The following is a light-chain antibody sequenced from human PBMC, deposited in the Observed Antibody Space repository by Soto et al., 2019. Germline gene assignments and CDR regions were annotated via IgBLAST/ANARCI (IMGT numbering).Light chain of an antibody. V-gene: IGKV4-1*01. J-gene: IGKJ5*01. CDR2: AAS. CDR3: QQYGYSPIT. Sequence: DIVMTQSPDSLAVSLGERATINCKSSQSVLYSSNNKNYLAWYQQKPGQAPRLLIYAASSRATGIPDRFSGSGSGTDFTLTIDGLEPEDFVVYYCQQYGYSPITFGQGTRLEIK. CDR1: QSVLYSSNNKNY.